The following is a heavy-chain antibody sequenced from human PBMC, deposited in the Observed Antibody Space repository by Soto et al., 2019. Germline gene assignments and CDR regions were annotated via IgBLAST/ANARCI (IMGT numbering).Heavy chain of an antibody. V-gene: IGHV2-5*01. Sequence: QITLKESGPTLVKPTQTLTLTCTFPGFSLTTSGVAVGWIRLPPGKALEWLAIIYGSDDKFYSPSLKSRLTITKDTSTNQVVLTMTNMDPVDTATYYCARRYDPYYFDYWGQGTLVTVSS. CDR2: IYGSDDK. CDR1: GFSLTTSGVA. J-gene: IGHJ4*02. D-gene: IGHD1-1*01. CDR3: ARRYDPYYFDY.